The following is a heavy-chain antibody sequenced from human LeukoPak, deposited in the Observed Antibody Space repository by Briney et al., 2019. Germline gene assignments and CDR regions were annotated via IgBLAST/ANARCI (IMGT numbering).Heavy chain of an antibody. CDR1: GYTFTSYA. V-gene: IGHV1-3*01. CDR2: INAGNGNT. CDR3: ARPLYYYDSSGYDH. D-gene: IGHD3-22*01. J-gene: IGHJ4*02. Sequence: GASVKVSCKAPGYTFTSYAMHWVRQAPGQRLEWMGWINAGNGNTKYSQKFQGRVTITRDTSASTAYMELSSPRSEDTAVYYCARPLYYYDSSGYDHWGQGTLVTVSS.